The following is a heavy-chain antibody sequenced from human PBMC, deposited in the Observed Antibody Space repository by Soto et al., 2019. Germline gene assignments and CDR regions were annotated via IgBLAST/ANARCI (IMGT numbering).Heavy chain of an antibody. J-gene: IGHJ3*02. D-gene: IGHD2-2*01. CDR1: GGTFDSNA. CDR3: AREGLTFGPGAVGGAFDI. V-gene: IGHV1-69*12. Sequence: QVQLVQSGTEVRKPGSSVKVSCKASGGTFDSNAISWVRLAPGQGLEWMGGIIPIFGTINNAQKFQDRVTITAXEXAXIXHMELSSLRSEYTAIYYCAREGLTFGPGAVGGAFDIWGQGTLVTVSS. CDR2: IIPIFGTI.